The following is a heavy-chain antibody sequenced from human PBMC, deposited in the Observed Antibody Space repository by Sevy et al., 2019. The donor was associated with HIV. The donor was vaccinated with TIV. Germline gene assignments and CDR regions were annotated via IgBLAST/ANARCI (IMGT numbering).Heavy chain of an antibody. CDR3: ARASYDFWSGYYSADYYYYYGMDV. V-gene: IGHV3-48*01. CDR2: ISSSSTI. CDR1: GFTFSSYS. J-gene: IGHJ6*02. Sequence: GGSLRLSCAASGFTFSSYSMNWVRQAPGKGLEWVSYISSSSTIYYADSVKGRFTISRDNAKNSLYLQMNSLRAEDTAVYYCARASYDFWSGYYSADYYYYYGMDVWGQGTTVTVSS. D-gene: IGHD3-3*01.